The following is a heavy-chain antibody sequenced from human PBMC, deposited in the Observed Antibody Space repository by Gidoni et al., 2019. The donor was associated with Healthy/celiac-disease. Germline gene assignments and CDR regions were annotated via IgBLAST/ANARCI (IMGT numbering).Heavy chain of an antibody. J-gene: IGHJ4*02. CDR2: ISSSSSTI. CDR3: ARAGIAAAGTTPFDY. D-gene: IGHD6-13*01. V-gene: IGHV3-48*01. CDR1: GFTFSSYS. Sequence: EVQLVESGGGLIQPGGSLILSCAASGFTFSSYSMTWVRQAPGKGLEWVSYISSSSSTIYYADSVKGRFTISRDNAKNSLYLQMNSLRAEDTAVYYCARAGIAAAGTTPFDYWGQGTLVTVSS.